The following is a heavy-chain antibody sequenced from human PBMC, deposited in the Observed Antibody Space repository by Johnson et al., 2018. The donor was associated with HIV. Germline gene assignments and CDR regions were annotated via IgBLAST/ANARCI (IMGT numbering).Heavy chain of an antibody. Sequence: VQLVESGGGLVQPGRSLRLSRAASGFTVSTNYMSWVRQAPGKGLDWVSVIYSSGSTYYTDSVKGRFTTSRDNSKNTVYLQMNSLRAEDTAVYYCARDTVRGELELPDGFDIWGQGTMVTVSS. CDR3: ARDTVRGELELPDGFDI. CDR2: IYSSGST. V-gene: IGHV3-53*01. CDR1: GFTVSTNY. D-gene: IGHD1-7*01. J-gene: IGHJ3*02.